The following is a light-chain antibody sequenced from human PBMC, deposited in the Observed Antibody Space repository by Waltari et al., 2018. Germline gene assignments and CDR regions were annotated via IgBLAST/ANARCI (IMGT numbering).Light chain of an antibody. V-gene: IGKV1-6*01. J-gene: IGKJ1*01. CDR2: AAS. Sequence: AIQMTQSPSSLSASVGDRVTITCRASQGLRNDLGWYKQKPGKAPKFLIYAASSLQTGVPSRFSGSGSGTDFTLTISSLQPEDFATYYCLQDYNYPRTFGQGTKVDIK. CDR1: QGLRND. CDR3: LQDYNYPRT.